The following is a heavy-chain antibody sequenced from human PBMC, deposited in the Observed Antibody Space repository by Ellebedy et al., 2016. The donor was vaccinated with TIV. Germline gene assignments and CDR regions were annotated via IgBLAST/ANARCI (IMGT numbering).Heavy chain of an antibody. D-gene: IGHD3-10*01. CDR3: ARETFNDVDLKLWGIFDI. Sequence: GESLKISFAASELTVSSNYMSWVRQAPGKGLEWVSVIGIDSTTYYADSVKGRFTISRDKSKNTLYIEMNSLRAEDTAVYYCARETFNDVDLKLWGIFDIWGQGTVVAVSS. CDR1: ELTVSSNY. V-gene: IGHV3-66*01. J-gene: IGHJ3*02. CDR2: IGIDSTT.